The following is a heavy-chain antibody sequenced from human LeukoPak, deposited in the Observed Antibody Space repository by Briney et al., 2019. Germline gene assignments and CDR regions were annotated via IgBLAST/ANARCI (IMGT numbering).Heavy chain of an antibody. CDR3: AREGPDYYDSSGYSSY. V-gene: IGHV7-4-1*02. Sequence: ASVKVSCKASGYTFTSYAMNWVRQTPGQGLEWMGWINTNTGNPTYAQGFTGRFVFSLDTSVSTAYLQISSLKAEDTAVYYCAREGPDYYDSSGYSSYWGQGTLVTVSS. CDR1: GYTFTSYA. D-gene: IGHD3-22*01. J-gene: IGHJ4*02. CDR2: INTNTGNP.